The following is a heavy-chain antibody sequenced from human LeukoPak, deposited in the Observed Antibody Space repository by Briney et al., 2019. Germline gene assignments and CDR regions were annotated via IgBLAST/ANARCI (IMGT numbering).Heavy chain of an antibody. CDR3: ARVLDYYGSGTRDFDY. D-gene: IGHD3-10*01. CDR2: MYHSGST. Sequence: PSETLSLTCTVSGYSISTGYYWGWIRQPPGKGLERIGSMYHSGSTYYNPSLKSRVTMSADTSKNQFSLKLNSVTAADTAVYYCARVLDYYGSGTRDFDYWGQGILVTVSS. J-gene: IGHJ4*02. CDR1: GYSISTGYY. V-gene: IGHV4-38-2*02.